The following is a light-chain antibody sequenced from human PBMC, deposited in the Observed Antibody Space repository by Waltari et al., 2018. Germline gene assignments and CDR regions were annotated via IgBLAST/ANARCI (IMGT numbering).Light chain of an antibody. Sequence: EIVLTQSPGTASLSPGERVTLSCRASQSVGSSSLAWYQQKPGQAPRLVIYRASRRATGSPDRFSGGVSGTDFSLTISRLEPEDFAVYYCQQHGTLPATFGQGTKVEIK. J-gene: IGKJ1*01. V-gene: IGKV3-20*01. CDR3: QQHGTLPAT. CDR2: RAS. CDR1: QSVGSSS.